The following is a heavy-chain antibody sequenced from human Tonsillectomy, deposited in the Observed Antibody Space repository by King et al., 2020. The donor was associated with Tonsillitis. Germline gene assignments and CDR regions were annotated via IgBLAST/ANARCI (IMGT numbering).Heavy chain of an antibody. V-gene: IGHV1-2*02. CDR3: ARGGKSAYGMDV. Sequence: QLVQSGAEVKKPGASVKVSCKASGYGFTDYYMHWVRQAPGQGLEWVGWVNSNSGGRNYAQKFQGRVTLTRDASISTASMELRSLRSDDTAVYYCARGGKSAYGMDVWGQGTTVTVS. CDR1: GYGFTDYY. CDR2: VNSNSGGR. J-gene: IGHJ6*02. D-gene: IGHD3-16*01.